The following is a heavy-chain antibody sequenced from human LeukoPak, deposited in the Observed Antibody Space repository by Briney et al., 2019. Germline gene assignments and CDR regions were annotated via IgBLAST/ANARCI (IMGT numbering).Heavy chain of an antibody. CDR2: IKEDGSEK. D-gene: IGHD3-16*01. J-gene: IGHJ4*02. CDR3: GGWGGEND. CDR1: GFTFSSSW. Sequence: GGSLRLSCAASGFTFSSSWMSWARQAPGKGLEWVANIKEDGSEKYYVDSVKGRFTISRDNAKNSLHLQMNSLRAEDTAVYYCGGWGGENDWGQGTLVTVSS. V-gene: IGHV3-7*01.